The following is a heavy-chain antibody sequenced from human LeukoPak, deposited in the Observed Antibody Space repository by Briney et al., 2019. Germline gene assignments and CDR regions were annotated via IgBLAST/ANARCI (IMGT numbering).Heavy chain of an antibody. CDR2: IYTSGST. CDR3: ARDEYCSSTSCSPSYMDV. Sequence: SETLSLTCTVSGGSISSYYWSWIRQPAGKGLEWIGRIYTSGSTNYNPSLKSRVTISVDTSKNQFSLKLSSVTATDTAVYYCARDEYCSSTSCSPSYMDVWGKGTTVTVSS. J-gene: IGHJ6*03. V-gene: IGHV4-4*07. CDR1: GGSISSYY. D-gene: IGHD2-2*01.